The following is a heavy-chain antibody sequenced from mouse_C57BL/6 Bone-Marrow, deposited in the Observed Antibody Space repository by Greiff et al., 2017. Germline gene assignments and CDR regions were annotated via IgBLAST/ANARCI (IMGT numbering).Heavy chain of an antibody. CDR1: GFNIKDDY. CDR3: TTGYDYDRAWFAY. Sequence: EVMLVESGAELVRPGASVKLSCTASGFNIKDDYMHWVKQRPEQGLEWIGWIDPENGDTEYASKFQGKATITADTSSNTAYLQLSSLTSEDTAVYYCTTGYDYDRAWFAYWGQGTLVTVSA. CDR2: IDPENGDT. V-gene: IGHV14-4*01. D-gene: IGHD2-4*01. J-gene: IGHJ3*01.